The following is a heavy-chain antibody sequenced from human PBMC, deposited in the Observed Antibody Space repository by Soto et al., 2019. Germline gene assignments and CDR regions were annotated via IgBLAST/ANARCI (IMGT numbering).Heavy chain of an antibody. CDR3: ARELIVVVPAAAGTGYYYYGMDV. CDR1: GFTFSSYG. J-gene: IGHJ6*02. V-gene: IGHV3-33*01. D-gene: IGHD2-2*01. CDR2: IWYDGSNK. Sequence: PGGSLILSCAASGFTFSSYGMHWVRQAPGKGLEWVAVIWYDGSNKYYADSVKGRFTISRDNSKNTLYLQMNSLRAEDTAVYYCARELIVVVPAAAGTGYYYYGMDVWGQGTTVTGSS.